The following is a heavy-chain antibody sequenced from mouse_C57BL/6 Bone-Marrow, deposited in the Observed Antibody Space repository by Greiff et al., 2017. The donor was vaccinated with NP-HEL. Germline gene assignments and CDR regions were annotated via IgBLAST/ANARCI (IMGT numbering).Heavy chain of an antibody. D-gene: IGHD1-1*01. CDR1: GFTFSDYG. Sequence: EVMLVESGGGLVKPGGSLKLSCAASGFTFSDYGMHWVRQAPEKGLEWVAYISSGSSTISYADTVKGRFTISRDNAKNTLFLQMTSLRSEDTAMYYCARPLLLRSFAYWGQGTLVTVSA. J-gene: IGHJ3*01. CDR3: ARPLLLRSFAY. CDR2: ISSGSSTI. V-gene: IGHV5-17*01.